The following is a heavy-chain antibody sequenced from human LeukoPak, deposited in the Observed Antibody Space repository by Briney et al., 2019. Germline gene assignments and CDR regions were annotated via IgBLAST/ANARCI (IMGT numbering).Heavy chain of an antibody. CDR2: INPNSGGT. V-gene: IGHV1-2*02. CDR1: GYTFTSYG. D-gene: IGHD6-19*01. J-gene: IGHJ3*02. CDR3: AREGNIAVEDAFDI. Sequence: ASVKVSCKASGYTFTSYGISWVRQAPGQGLEWMGWINPNSGGTNYAQKFQGRVTMTRDTSISTAYMELSRLRSDDTAVYYCAREGNIAVEDAFDIWGQGTMVTVSS.